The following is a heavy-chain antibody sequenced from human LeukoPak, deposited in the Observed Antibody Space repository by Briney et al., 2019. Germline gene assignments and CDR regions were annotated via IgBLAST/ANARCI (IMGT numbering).Heavy chain of an antibody. Sequence: PGGSLRLSCAAAGLTVSSNYMSWARQAPGKGLEWVSVMYRSDATYYADSVKGRFTMSRDIFKNTVYLQMDSLRSEDTAVYYCARDLPDQGANWGQGTLVIVSS. CDR3: ARDLPDQGAN. J-gene: IGHJ1*01. CDR2: MYRSDAT. V-gene: IGHV3-53*01. CDR1: GLTVSSNY. D-gene: IGHD1-14*01.